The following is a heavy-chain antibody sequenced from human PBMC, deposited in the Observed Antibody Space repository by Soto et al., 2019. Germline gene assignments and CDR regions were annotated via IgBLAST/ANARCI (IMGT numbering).Heavy chain of an antibody. D-gene: IGHD4-17*01. V-gene: IGHV4-4*02. Sequence: PPGKGLEWIGEIYHSGSTNYNPSLKSRVTISVDKSKNQFSLKLSSVTAADTAVYYCARGQATRENGFDTWGQRPLV. J-gene: IGHJ5*02. CDR3: ARGQATRENGFDT. CDR2: IYHSGST.